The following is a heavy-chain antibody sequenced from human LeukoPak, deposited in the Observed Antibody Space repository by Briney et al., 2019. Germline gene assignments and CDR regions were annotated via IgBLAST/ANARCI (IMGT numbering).Heavy chain of an antibody. CDR3: AADQTRTTVTTGCVY. D-gene: IGHD4-17*01. V-gene: IGHV1-58*01. Sequence: SVKVSCKASGFTFTSSAVQWVRQARGQRLEWIGWIVVGSGNTNYAQKFQERVTITRDMSTSTAYMELSSLRSEDTAVYYCAADQTRTTVTTGCVYWGQGTLVTVPS. CDR2: IVVGSGNT. J-gene: IGHJ4*02. CDR1: GFTFTSSA.